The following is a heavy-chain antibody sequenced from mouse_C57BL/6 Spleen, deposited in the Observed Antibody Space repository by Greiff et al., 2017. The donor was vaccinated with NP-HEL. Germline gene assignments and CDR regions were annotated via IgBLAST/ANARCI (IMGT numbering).Heavy chain of an antibody. V-gene: IGHV5-4*01. CDR1: GFTFSSYA. Sequence: EVKLVESGGGLVKPGGSLKLSCAASGFTFSSYAMSWVRQTPEKRLEWVATISDGGSYTYYPDNVKGRFTISRDNAKNNLYLQMSHLKSEDTAMYYCAREAVAKGYFDVWGTGTTVTVSS. CDR3: AREAVAKGYFDV. CDR2: ISDGGSYT. D-gene: IGHD1-1*01. J-gene: IGHJ1*03.